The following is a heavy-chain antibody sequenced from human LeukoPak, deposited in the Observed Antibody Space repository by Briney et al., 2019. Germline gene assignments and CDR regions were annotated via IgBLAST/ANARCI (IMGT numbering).Heavy chain of an antibody. D-gene: IGHD6-19*01. V-gene: IGHV3-23*01. Sequence: GGSLRLSCAASGFTFSTYGMNWVRQAPGKGLEWVSTISRSGDIAYYADSVKGRFTISRDNSKNTLYLQMNSLRAEDTAIYYCATGSTAVAGTKYWGQGILVTVSS. CDR2: ISRSGDIA. J-gene: IGHJ4*02. CDR3: ATGSTAVAGTKY. CDR1: GFTFSTYG.